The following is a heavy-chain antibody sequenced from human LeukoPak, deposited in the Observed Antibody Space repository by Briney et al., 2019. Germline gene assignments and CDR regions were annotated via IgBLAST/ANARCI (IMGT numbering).Heavy chain of an antibody. Sequence: SETLSLTCTVSGGSISSGSYYWGWIRQPPGKGLEWIGYIYYSGSTYYNPSLKSRATISVDTSKNQFSLKLSSVTAADTAVYYCAREDAQEGTNAFDIWGQGTMVTVSS. CDR3: AREDAQEGTNAFDI. J-gene: IGHJ3*02. V-gene: IGHV4-61*01. CDR2: IYYSGST. CDR1: GGSISSGSYY. D-gene: IGHD2-2*01.